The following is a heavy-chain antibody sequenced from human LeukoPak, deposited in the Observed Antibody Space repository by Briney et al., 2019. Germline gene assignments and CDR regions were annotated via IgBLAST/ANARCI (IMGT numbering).Heavy chain of an antibody. V-gene: IGHV3-30*18. Sequence: GRSLRLSCAASGFTFSSYGMHWVRQAPGRGLEWVAVISYDGSNKYYADSVKGRFTISRDNSKNTLYLQMNSLRAEDTAVYYCAKGHGAAVAGAYYYGMDVWGKGTTVTVSS. J-gene: IGHJ6*04. CDR2: ISYDGSNK. D-gene: IGHD6-19*01. CDR3: AKGHGAAVAGAYYYGMDV. CDR1: GFTFSSYG.